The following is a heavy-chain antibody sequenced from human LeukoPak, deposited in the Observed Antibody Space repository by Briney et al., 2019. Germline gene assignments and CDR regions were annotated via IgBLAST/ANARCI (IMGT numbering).Heavy chain of an antibody. V-gene: IGHV3-13*01. CDR3: ARGSGPGVTTIDS. J-gene: IGHJ4*02. CDR2: FHTDGGT. CDR1: GFTFSSYN. D-gene: IGHD4-17*01. Sequence: QPGGPLSLSCAASGFTFSSYNMHWFRQAPGKGLEWVSAFHTDGGTYYLDSVKGRFTISREDAKNSLYLQMNTLRAGDTAVYYCARGSGPGVTTIDSWGQGTLVIVSS.